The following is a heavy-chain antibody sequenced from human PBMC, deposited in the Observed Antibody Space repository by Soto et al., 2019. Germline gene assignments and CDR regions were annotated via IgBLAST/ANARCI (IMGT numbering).Heavy chain of an antibody. J-gene: IGHJ4*02. CDR1: GFTFSTYW. CDR2: IKEDGSEE. V-gene: IGHV3-7*01. Sequence: EVQLVQSGGDLVQPGGSLRLSCVASGFTFSTYWMTWVRQAPGWGREWVAGIKEDGSEEVYVDSVKGRFSISRDNAKTALYLQLNSLRAEHTAVYYCATAISSPFSNFDYWGQGSLVTVSS. D-gene: IGHD2-2*01. CDR3: ATAISSPFSNFDY.